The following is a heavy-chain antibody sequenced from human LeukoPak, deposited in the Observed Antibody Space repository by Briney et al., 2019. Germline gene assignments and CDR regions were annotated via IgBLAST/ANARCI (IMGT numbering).Heavy chain of an antibody. CDR2: FDPEDGET. J-gene: IGHJ5*02. V-gene: IGHV1-24*01. Sequence: ASVKVSCKVSGYTLTELSMHWVRQAPGKGLEWMGGFDPEDGETIYAQKFQGRVTMTEDTSTDTAYMELSSLRSEDTAVYYCATDLRYYDSSGHPRFDPWGQGTLVTVSS. CDR3: ATDLRYYDSSGHPRFDP. CDR1: GYTLTELS. D-gene: IGHD3-22*01.